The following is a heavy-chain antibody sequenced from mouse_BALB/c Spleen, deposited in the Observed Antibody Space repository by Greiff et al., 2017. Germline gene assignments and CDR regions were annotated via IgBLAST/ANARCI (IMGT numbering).Heavy chain of an antibody. CDR2: INSNGGST. CDR3: AAYYGYAWFAY. D-gene: IGHD1-2*01. V-gene: IGHV5-6-3*01. Sequence: DVKLQESGGGLVQPGGSLKLSCAASGFTFSSYGMSWVRQTPDKRLELVATINSNGGSTYYPDSVKGRFTISRDNAKNTLYLQMSSLKSEDTAMYYCAAYYGYAWFAYWGQGTLVTVSA. CDR1: GFTFSSYG. J-gene: IGHJ3*01.